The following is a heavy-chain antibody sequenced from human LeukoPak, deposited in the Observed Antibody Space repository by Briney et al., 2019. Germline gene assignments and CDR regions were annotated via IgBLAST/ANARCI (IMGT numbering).Heavy chain of an antibody. D-gene: IGHD3-10*01. J-gene: IGHJ6*02. CDR1: GYTFTSYG. CDR3: ARVSTMVRGVRSDYYGMDV. V-gene: IGHV1-18*01. Sequence: GASVKVSCKASGYTFTSYGISWVRQAPGQGLEWMGWISAYNGNTNYAQKLQGRVTMTTDTSTSTAYMELRSLRSDDTAVYYCARVSTMVRGVRSDYYGMDVWGQGTTVTVSS. CDR2: ISAYNGNT.